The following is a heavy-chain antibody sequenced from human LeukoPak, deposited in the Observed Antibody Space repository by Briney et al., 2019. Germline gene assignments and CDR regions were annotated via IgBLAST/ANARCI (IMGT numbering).Heavy chain of an antibody. CDR1: GFTFSSYA. J-gene: IGHJ4*02. Sequence: GGSLRLSCAASGFTFSSYAMHWVRQAPGKGLEWVAVISYDGSNKYYADSVKGRFTISRDNSKNTLYLQMNSLRAEDTAVYYCARGGTVERVLGYWGQGTLVTVSP. CDR2: ISYDGSNK. D-gene: IGHD1-1*01. V-gene: IGHV3-30-3*01. CDR3: ARGGTVERVLGY.